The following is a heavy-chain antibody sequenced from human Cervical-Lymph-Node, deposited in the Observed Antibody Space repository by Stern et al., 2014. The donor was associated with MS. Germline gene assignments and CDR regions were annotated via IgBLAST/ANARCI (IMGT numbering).Heavy chain of an antibody. CDR2: ISGSGGST. Sequence: EVQLVESGGGLVQPGGSLRLSCAASGFCFGNSAMTWVRKAPGQGLDCVSRISGSGGSTHYAESVKGRVTIARDNSKNTLYLQMNGLRAEDTAMYYCAKGGSIYYYGLDVWGQGTTVTVSS. D-gene: IGHD3-3*01. CDR1: GFCFGNSA. V-gene: IGHV3-23*04. CDR3: AKGGSIYYYGLDV. J-gene: IGHJ6*02.